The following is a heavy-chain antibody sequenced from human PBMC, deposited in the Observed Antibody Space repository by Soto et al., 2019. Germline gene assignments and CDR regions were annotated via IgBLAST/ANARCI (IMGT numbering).Heavy chain of an antibody. D-gene: IGHD1-26*01. CDR2: MYYSGST. J-gene: IGHJ5*02. Sequence: PSETLSLTCTVSGVSITSYYWSWIRQPPGKGLEYIGFMYYSGSTNYNPSLKSRVTISVDTSKNQFSLKLSSVTAADTAVYYCASDPGMRAPYNWIHPSGQATLVTVSS. CDR1: GVSITSYY. V-gene: IGHV4-59*01. CDR3: ASDPGMRAPYNWIHP.